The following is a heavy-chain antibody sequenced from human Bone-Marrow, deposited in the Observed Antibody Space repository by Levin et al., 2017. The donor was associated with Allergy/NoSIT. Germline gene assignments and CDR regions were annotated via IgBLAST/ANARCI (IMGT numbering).Heavy chain of an antibody. Sequence: SGGSLRLSCAASGFTFSSYWMTWVRQAPGRGLEWVAYMNEGGSEIYYLDSVKGRFTISRDNAKSSLYLQMNSLTVEDSAVYYCARGWAQWDYWGQGTLLTVSS. CDR3: ARGWAQWDY. CDR2: MNEGGSEI. D-gene: IGHD2-8*01. J-gene: IGHJ4*02. CDR1: GFTFSSYW. V-gene: IGHV3-7*01.